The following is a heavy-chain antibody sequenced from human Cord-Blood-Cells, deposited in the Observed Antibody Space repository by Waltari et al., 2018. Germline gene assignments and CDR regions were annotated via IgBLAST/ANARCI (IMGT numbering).Heavy chain of an antibody. D-gene: IGHD2-2*01. J-gene: IGHJ4*02. Sequence: QVQLQESGPGLVKPSGTLSLTCAVSGGSISSRNWWSWVRQPPGKGLEWIGEIYHSGSTNYNPSLKSRVTISVDKSKNQFSLKLSSVTAADTAVYDCARVRYCSSTSCYDYWGQGTLVTVSS. CDR1: GGSISSRNW. V-gene: IGHV4-4*02. CDR2: IYHSGST. CDR3: ARVRYCSSTSCYDY.